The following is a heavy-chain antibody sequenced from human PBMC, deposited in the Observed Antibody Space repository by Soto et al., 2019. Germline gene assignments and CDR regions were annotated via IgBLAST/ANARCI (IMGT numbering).Heavy chain of an antibody. CDR1: GFTFSSYS. V-gene: IGHV3-23*01. J-gene: IGHJ4*02. CDR2: FRSGGDDETT. D-gene: IGHD3-10*01. Sequence: EVQLLESGGGLVQPGGSLRLSCAASGFTFSSYSMSWVRQAPGKGLEWVSGFRSGGDDETTYYADAVRGRFTISRDNSMNTLFLQMNSLRAEDTAIYYCAKKVNSGSGSQFFDYWGQGTLVTVSS. CDR3: AKKVNSGSGSQFFDY.